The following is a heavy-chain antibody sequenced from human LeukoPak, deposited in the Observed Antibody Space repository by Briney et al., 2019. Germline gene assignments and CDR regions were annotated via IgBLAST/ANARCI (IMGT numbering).Heavy chain of an antibody. CDR2: IYYSGST. V-gene: IGHV4-59*01. D-gene: IGHD4-17*01. J-gene: IGHJ6*03. CDR3: ARVLGVYGDYPGYYYYYMDV. Sequence: SETLSLTCTVSGGSISSYYWSWIRQPPGKGLEWIGYIYYSGSTNYNPSLKSRVTISVDTSKNQFSLKLSSVTAADTAVYYCARVLGVYGDYPGYYYYYMDVWGKGTTVTVSS. CDR1: GGSISSYY.